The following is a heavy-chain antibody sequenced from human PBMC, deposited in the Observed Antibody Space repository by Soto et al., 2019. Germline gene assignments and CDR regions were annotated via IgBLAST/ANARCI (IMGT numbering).Heavy chain of an antibody. CDR1: GFTFSSYW. J-gene: IGHJ6*04. CDR2: IKQDGSEK. D-gene: IGHD3-3*01. Sequence: GGSLRLSCAASGFTFSSYWMSWVRQAPGKGLEWVANIKQDGSEKYYVDSVKGRFTISRDNAKNSLYLQMNSLRAEDTAVYYCASSILRFLEWLPSALDVWGKGTTVTVSS. V-gene: IGHV3-7*01. CDR3: ASSILRFLEWLPSALDV.